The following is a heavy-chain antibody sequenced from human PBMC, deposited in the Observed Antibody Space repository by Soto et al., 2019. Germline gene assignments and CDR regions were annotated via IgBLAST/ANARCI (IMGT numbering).Heavy chain of an antibody. CDR2: INHSGST. D-gene: IGHD2-15*01. Sequence: SETLSLTCAVYGGSFSGYYWSWIRQPPGKGLEWIGEINHSGSTNYNPSLKSRVTISVDTSKNQFSLKLSSVTAADTAVYYCARGQEDIVVVVAATGYFDYWGQGTLVTVSS. V-gene: IGHV4-34*01. CDR1: GGSFSGYY. CDR3: ARGQEDIVVVVAATGYFDY. J-gene: IGHJ4*02.